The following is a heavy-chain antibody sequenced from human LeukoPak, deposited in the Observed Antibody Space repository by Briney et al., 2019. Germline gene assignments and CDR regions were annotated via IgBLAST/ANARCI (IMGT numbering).Heavy chain of an antibody. CDR1: GFTFSRYT. CDR2: ISSRGRTI. V-gene: IGHV3-48*04. Sequence: GGSLRLSCAASGFTFSRYTMNWVRQAPGKGLEWVSYISSRGRTIYYADSVKGRFTISRDNAKNSLYLQMNSLRAEDTAVYYCARVGDCSSTSCYDAYDYWGQGTLVTVSS. CDR3: ARVGDCSSTSCYDAYDY. D-gene: IGHD2-2*01. J-gene: IGHJ4*02.